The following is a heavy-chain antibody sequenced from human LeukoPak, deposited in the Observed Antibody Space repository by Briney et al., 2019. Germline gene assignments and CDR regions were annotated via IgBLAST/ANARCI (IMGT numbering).Heavy chain of an antibody. CDR2: INHSGYT. Sequence: PSETLSLTCAVYGESSFSSYYWSWIRQTPGGALEWIGEINHSGYTNYNPSLKSRVTLSIDTSKNQFSLRLNSVTAADPAVYYCSRQVVGNDYWGQGTLVTVSS. CDR3: SRQVVGNDY. J-gene: IGHJ4*02. V-gene: IGHV4-34*01. D-gene: IGHD3-22*01. CDR1: GESSFSSYY.